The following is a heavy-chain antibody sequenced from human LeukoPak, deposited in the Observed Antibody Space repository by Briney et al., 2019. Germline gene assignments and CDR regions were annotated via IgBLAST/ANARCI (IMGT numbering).Heavy chain of an antibody. CDR1: RGTFSSYA. J-gene: IGHJ4*02. Sequence: GASVKVSCKASRGTFSSYAINWVRQAPGQGLEWMGGIIPIFGTANYAQKFQGRVTITADESTSTAYMELSSLRSEDTAVYYCASLGGGGTVTTYLNYWGQGTLVTVSS. CDR2: IIPIFGTA. V-gene: IGHV1-69*13. D-gene: IGHD4-17*01. CDR3: ASLGGGGTVTTYLNY.